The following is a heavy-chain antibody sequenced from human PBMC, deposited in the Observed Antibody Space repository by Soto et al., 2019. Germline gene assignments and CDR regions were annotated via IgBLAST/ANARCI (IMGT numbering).Heavy chain of an antibody. CDR1: GGAITAYY. Sequence: SETLSLTCTVSGGAITAYYWSWIRQPVGEGLQWIGRVYSTVSTNYNPSLRSRVTMSVDTSQNQFFLRLSSVTAADTAVYYCARDEYYDSNNWFDHWGQGISVTVSS. J-gene: IGHJ5*02. D-gene: IGHD3-22*01. CDR2: VYSTVST. V-gene: IGHV4-4*07. CDR3: ARDEYYDSNNWFDH.